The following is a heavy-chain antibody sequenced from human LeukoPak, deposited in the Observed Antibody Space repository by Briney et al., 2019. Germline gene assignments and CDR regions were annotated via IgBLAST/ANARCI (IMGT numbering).Heavy chain of an antibody. CDR1: GFTFSSYG. CDR3: AKDLVVGATIGEVHDY. CDR2: ISYDGSNK. J-gene: IGHJ4*02. Sequence: SGGSLRLSCAASGFTFSSYGMHWVRQAPGKGLEWVAVISYDGSNKYYADSVKGRFTISRDNSKNTLYLQMNSLRAEDTAVYYCAKDLVVGATIGEVHDYWGQGTLVTVSS. V-gene: IGHV3-30*18. D-gene: IGHD1-26*01.